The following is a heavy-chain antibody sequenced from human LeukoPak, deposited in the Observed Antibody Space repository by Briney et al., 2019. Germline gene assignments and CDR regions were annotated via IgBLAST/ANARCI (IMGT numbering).Heavy chain of an antibody. CDR1: GYTFTAYY. J-gene: IGHJ4*02. V-gene: IGHV1-2*02. CDR2: INPNSGGT. Sequence: AAVTVSCMASGYTFTAYYMHWVRPAPGQGLEWMGWINPNSGGTNYAQKFHDRVTITRDTSISTAYIELNRLKSDDTAVHYCAKAPLSGYSSGWYSFDYGGQGTLVTVSS. CDR3: AKAPLSGYSSGWYSFDY. D-gene: IGHD6-19*01.